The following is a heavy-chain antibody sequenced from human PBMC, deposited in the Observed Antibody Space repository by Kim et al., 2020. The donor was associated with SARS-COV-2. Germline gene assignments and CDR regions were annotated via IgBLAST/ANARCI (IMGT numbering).Heavy chain of an antibody. J-gene: IGHJ4*02. Sequence: ADSVKGRFTISSDNAKNSLYLQMNSLSDEDTAVYYCARVLKWVGATFDYWGQGTLVTVSS. V-gene: IGHV3-48*02. CDR3: ARVLKWVGATFDY. D-gene: IGHD1-26*01.